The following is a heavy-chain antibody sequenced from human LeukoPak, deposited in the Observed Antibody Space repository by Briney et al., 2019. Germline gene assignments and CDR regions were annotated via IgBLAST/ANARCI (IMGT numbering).Heavy chain of an antibody. CDR2: ISYDGSNK. Sequence: GRSLRLSCAASGFTFSSYAMHWVRQAPGKGLEWVAVISYDGSNKYYADSVKGRFTISRDNSENAVHLQMDSLRAEDTAVYYCARGGEDDRAYFYAQYYFDYWGQGSLVTVSS. CDR3: ARGGEDDRAYFYAQYYFDY. J-gene: IGHJ4*02. V-gene: IGHV3-30*14. CDR1: GFTFSSYA. D-gene: IGHD3-16*01.